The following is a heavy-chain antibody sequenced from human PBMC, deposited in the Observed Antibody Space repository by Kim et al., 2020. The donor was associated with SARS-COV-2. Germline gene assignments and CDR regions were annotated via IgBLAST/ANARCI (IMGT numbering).Heavy chain of an antibody. J-gene: IGHJ6*02. Sequence: SETLSLTCTVSGGSISSYYWSWIRQPPGKGLEWIGYIYYSGSTNYNPSLKSRVTISVDTSKNQFSLKLSSVTAADTAVYYCARVRQLELYYYYYGMDVWGQGTTVTVSS. D-gene: IGHD1-7*01. CDR3: ARVRQLELYYYYYGMDV. CDR1: GGSISSYY. CDR2: IYYSGST. V-gene: IGHV4-59*01.